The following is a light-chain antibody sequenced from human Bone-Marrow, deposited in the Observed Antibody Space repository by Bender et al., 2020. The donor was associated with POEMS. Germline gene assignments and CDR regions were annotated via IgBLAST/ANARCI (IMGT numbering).Light chain of an antibody. J-gene: IGLJ2*01. CDR2: GVT. Sequence: QSVLTQPASVSGSPGQSVTISCTGTTNDIGTYNYVSWYQQHPGKAPKLIIYGVTHRAPGVSNRFSASKSGDTASLTISGLQTEDEADYYCTSHTDTTTVVFGGGTRLTV. CDR1: TNDIGTYNY. CDR3: TSHTDTTTVV. V-gene: IGLV2-14*03.